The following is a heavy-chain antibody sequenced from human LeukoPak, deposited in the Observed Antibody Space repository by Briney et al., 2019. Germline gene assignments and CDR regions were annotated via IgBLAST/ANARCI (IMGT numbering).Heavy chain of an antibody. Sequence: GGSLRLSCAASGLSFSSYAMGWVRQTPGKGLEWVSGVSHSGGGTYYADSVKGRFTISRDNSKNTLYLQMNSLRAEDTAVYYCAIEMATIDYWGQGTLVTVSS. CDR2: VSHSGGGT. V-gene: IGHV3-23*01. CDR1: GLSFSSYA. CDR3: AIEMATIDY. J-gene: IGHJ4*02. D-gene: IGHD5-24*01.